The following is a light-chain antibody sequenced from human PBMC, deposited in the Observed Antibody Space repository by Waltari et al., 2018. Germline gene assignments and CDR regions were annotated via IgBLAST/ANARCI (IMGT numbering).Light chain of an antibody. V-gene: IGKV3-20*01. Sequence: EIVLTQSPGTLSLSPGERATLSCRASQRVGGYFLAGYQHKPGQAPRPVSYDASNRAPGVPDRFSGRGSGTEFTLTISRLAPEGFAVYYCQQYGSSPPLTFGGGTKVEIK. J-gene: IGKJ4*01. CDR2: DAS. CDR1: QRVGGYF. CDR3: QQYGSSPPLT.